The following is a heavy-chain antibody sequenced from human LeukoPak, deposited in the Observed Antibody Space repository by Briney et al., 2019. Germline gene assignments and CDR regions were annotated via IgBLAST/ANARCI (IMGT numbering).Heavy chain of an antibody. D-gene: IGHD3-3*01. J-gene: IGHJ4*02. CDR1: GYTFTGYY. V-gene: IGHV1-2*02. CDR3: ARDRYDFWSGYYPFDY. Sequence: ASVKVSCKASGYTFTGYYMHWVRQAPGQGLEWMGWINPNSGGTNYAQKFQGRVTMTRDTSISTAYMELRSLRSDDTAVYYCARDRYDFWSGYYPFDYWGQGTLVTVSS. CDR2: INPNSGGT.